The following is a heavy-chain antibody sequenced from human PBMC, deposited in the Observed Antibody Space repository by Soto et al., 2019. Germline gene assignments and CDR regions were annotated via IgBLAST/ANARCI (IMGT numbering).Heavy chain of an antibody. CDR2: INAGNGNT. CDR3: AANIVVVPGASEYYYGMDV. D-gene: IGHD2-2*01. V-gene: IGHV1-3*01. CDR1: GYTFTSYA. Sequence: GASVKVSCKASGYTFTSYAMHWVRQAPGQRLEWMGWINAGNGNTKYSQKFQGRVTITRDTSASTAYMELSSLRSEDTAVYYWAANIVVVPGASEYYYGMDVWGQGTTVTVSS. J-gene: IGHJ6*02.